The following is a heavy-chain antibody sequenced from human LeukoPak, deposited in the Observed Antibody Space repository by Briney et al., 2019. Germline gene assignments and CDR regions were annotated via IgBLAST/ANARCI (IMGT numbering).Heavy chain of an antibody. Sequence: SETLSLTCTVSGGSISSYYWSWIRQPPGKGLEWIGYIYYSGSTNYNPSLKSRVTISVDTSKNQFSLKLSSVSAADTAVYYCARGGGMGYYYYYMDVWGKGTTVTVSS. CDR1: GGSISSYY. D-gene: IGHD1-26*01. CDR2: IYYSGST. CDR3: ARGGGMGYYYYYMDV. J-gene: IGHJ6*03. V-gene: IGHV4-59*01.